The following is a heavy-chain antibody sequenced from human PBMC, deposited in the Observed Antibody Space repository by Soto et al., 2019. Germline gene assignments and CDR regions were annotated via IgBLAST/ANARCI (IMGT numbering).Heavy chain of an antibody. Sequence: ASVKVSCKASGYTFTSYDINWVRQATGQGLEWMGWMNPNSGNTGYAQKFQGRVTMTRNTSISTAYMELSSLRSEDTAVYYCARARGYCTNGVCYTVYYYYMDVWG. CDR2: MNPNSGNT. CDR3: ARARGYCTNGVCYTVYYYYMDV. D-gene: IGHD2-8*01. J-gene: IGHJ6*03. CDR1: GYTFTSYD. V-gene: IGHV1-8*01.